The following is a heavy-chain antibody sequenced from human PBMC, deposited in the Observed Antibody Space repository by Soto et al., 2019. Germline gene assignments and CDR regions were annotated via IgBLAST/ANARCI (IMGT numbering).Heavy chain of an antibody. Sequence: GGSLRLSCAASGFTFSDYYMSWIRQAPGKGLEWVSYISSSGSTIYYADSVKGRFTISRDNAKNSLYLQMNSLRAEDTAVYYCARGIQPGIVVVYYYYYYMDVWGKGTTVTVSS. CDR2: ISSSGSTI. CDR1: GFTFSDYY. D-gene: IGHD2-2*01. V-gene: IGHV3-11*01. CDR3: ARGIQPGIVVVYYYYYYMDV. J-gene: IGHJ6*03.